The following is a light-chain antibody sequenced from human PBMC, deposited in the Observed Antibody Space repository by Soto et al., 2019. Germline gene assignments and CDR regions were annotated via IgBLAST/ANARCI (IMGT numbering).Light chain of an antibody. V-gene: IGKV3-20*01. CDR2: GAS. J-gene: IGKJ1*01. CDR3: QQYGSSPWT. Sequence: EIVVTQSPGTLSLSSGERATLSCRARQRVSSNYLAWYQQKPGQAPRPLIYGASSRATGIPDRFSGSGAGTDFTLTISRLEPEDFAVYYCQQYGSSPWTFGQGTKVEIK. CDR1: QRVSSNY.